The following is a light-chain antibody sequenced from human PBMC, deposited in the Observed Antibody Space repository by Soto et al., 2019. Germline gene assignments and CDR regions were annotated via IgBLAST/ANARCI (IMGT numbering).Light chain of an antibody. Sequence: QSALTQPASVSGSPGQSITISCTGTSSDVGGYDLVSWYQKYPGKAPKLMIYEGSKRPSGVSYRFSGSKSANTASLTISGLQAEDEADYYCCSYAGSPTYVVFGGGTKLTVL. J-gene: IGLJ2*01. V-gene: IGLV2-23*01. CDR1: SSDVGGYDL. CDR3: CSYAGSPTYVV. CDR2: EGS.